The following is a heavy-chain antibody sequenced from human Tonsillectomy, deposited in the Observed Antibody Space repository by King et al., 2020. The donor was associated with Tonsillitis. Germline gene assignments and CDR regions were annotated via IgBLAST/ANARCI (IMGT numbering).Heavy chain of an antibody. V-gene: IGHV5-10-1*03. J-gene: IGHJ4*02. CDR2: IDPTDSYT. CDR3: ARQGRGYCSGGICYDLSDY. Sequence: QLVQSGADVKKPGESLRISCKGSGYNFANYWITWMRQMPGKGLEWMGRIDPTDSYTNYSPSFQGHVIISVDKSISPAYLQWSSLEASDTAMYYCARQGRGYCSGGICYDLSDYWGQGTLVTVSS. CDR1: GYNFANYW. D-gene: IGHD2-15*01.